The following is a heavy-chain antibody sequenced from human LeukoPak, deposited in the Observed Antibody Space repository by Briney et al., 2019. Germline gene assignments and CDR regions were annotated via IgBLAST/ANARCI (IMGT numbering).Heavy chain of an antibody. CDR3: ARNGGVVPADI. CDR1: GYTFTGYY. D-gene: IGHD2-2*01. J-gene: IGHJ4*02. V-gene: IGHV1-8*02. CDR2: MDPNSGNT. Sequence: ASVISCKASGYTFTGYYMHWVRQATGQGLEWMGWMDPNSGNTGYAQKFQGRVTMTRNTSISTAYMELSSLRSEDTAVYYCARNGGVVPADIWGQGTLVTVSS.